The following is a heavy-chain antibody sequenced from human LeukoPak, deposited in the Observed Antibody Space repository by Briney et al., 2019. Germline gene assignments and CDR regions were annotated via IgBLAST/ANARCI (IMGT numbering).Heavy chain of an antibody. Sequence: GGSLRLSCAASGFTFSSHLMHWVRQAQGTGLVWVSSVKSDGTATNYADSVKGRFTISRDNAKNTLYLQMNSLRAEDTALYYCAKDEYWGQGTLVTVSS. CDR2: VKSDGTAT. CDR1: GFTFSSHL. CDR3: AKDEY. V-gene: IGHV3-74*01. J-gene: IGHJ4*02.